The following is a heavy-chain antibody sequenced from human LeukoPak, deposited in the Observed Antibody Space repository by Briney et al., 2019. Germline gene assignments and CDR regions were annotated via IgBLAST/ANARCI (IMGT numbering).Heavy chain of an antibody. D-gene: IGHD3-10*01. CDR1: GYTFTSYG. CDR3: ARDGTYYYAFDI. CDR2: ISAYNGNT. V-gene: IGHV1-18*01. Sequence: APVKVSCKASGYTFTSYGISWVRQAPGQGLEWMGWISAYNGNTNYAQKLQGRVTMTTDTSTSTVYMELSSLRSEDTAVYYCARDGTYYYAFDIWGQGTMVTVSS. J-gene: IGHJ3*02.